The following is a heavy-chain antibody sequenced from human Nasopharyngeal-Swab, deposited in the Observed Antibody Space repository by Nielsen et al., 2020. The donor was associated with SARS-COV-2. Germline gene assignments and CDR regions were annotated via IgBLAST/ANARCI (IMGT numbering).Heavy chain of an antibody. CDR2: MNPNSGST. J-gene: IGHJ6*02. D-gene: IGHD1-7*01. V-gene: IGHV1-8*01. CDR1: GYTFTSYD. CDR3: ARGELELYYYYGMDV. Sequence: ASVKVSCKASGYTFTSYDINWVRQATGQGLEWMGWMNPNSGSTGYAQKFQGRVTMTRNTSISTAYMELSSLRSEDTAVYYCARGELELYYYYGMDVWGQGTTVTVSS.